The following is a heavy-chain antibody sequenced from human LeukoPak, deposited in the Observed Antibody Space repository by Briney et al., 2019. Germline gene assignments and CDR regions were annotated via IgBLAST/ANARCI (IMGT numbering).Heavy chain of an antibody. D-gene: IGHD4-17*01. V-gene: IGHV3-30*03. CDR1: GFTFSSYG. CDR3: AREHTTVTSLLDY. Sequence: GGSLRLSCAASGFTFSSYGMNWVRQARGKGLEWVAVISYDGSNKYYADSVKGRFTISRDSSKNTMYLQMNSLRAEDTAVYYCAREHTTVTSLLDYWGQGTLVTVSS. J-gene: IGHJ4*02. CDR2: ISYDGSNK.